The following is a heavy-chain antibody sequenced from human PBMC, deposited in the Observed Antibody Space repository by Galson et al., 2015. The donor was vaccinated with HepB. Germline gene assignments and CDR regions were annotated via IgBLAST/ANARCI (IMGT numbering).Heavy chain of an antibody. J-gene: IGHJ6*02. D-gene: IGHD6-13*01. CDR2: ISGSGGST. Sequence: SLRLSCAASGFTFSSYAMSWVRQAPGKGLEWVSAISGSGGSTYYADSVKGRFTISRGNSKNTLYLQMNSLRAEDTAVYYCAREQGRAAEMDVWGQGTTVTVSS. CDR3: AREQGRAAEMDV. CDR1: GFTFSSYA. V-gene: IGHV3-23*01.